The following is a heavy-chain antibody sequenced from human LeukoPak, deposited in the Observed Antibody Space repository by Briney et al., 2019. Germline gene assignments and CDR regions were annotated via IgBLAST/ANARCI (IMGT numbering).Heavy chain of an antibody. Sequence: GGSLRLSCTASGLTFSNYATTWVRQAPGKGLEWVSSITGSGRGTYYADSVKGRFSVSRDNSQNTVFLHMNSLRADDTALYYCRKDPNGDYVGAFDMWGPGTMVTVSS. CDR2: ITGSGRGT. CDR1: GLTFSNYA. CDR3: RKDPNGDYVGAFDM. J-gene: IGHJ3*02. V-gene: IGHV3-23*01. D-gene: IGHD4-17*01.